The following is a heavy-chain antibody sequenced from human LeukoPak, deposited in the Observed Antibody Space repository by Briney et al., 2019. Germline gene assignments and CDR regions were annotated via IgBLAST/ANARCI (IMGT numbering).Heavy chain of an antibody. D-gene: IGHD3-10*01. J-gene: IGHJ3*02. CDR3: ARDSRVGYYGSGSHLDI. V-gene: IGHV4-59*11. Sequence: SETLSLTCTVSGGSISSHYWSWIRQPPGKGLEWIGYIYYSGSTNYNPSLKSRVTISVDTSKNQFSLKLSSVTAADTAVYYCARDSRVGYYGSGSHLDIWGQGTMVTVSS. CDR2: IYYSGST. CDR1: GGSISSHY.